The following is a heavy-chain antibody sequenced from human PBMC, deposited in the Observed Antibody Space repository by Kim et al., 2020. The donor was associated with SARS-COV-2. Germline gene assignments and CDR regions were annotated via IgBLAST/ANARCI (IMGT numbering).Heavy chain of an antibody. D-gene: IGHD4-17*01. CDR1: GASMSGY. J-gene: IGHJ3*01. V-gene: IGHV4-59*08. CDR2: VYHTGSA. Sequence: SETLSLTCAVSGASMSGYWSWIRQPPGKSPEWIAYVYHTGSASYNPSLKSRATMSIDTSTKHISLKLTSLTAADTAISYCARLDYGDYNEAFDLWGPGT. CDR3: ARLDYGDYNEAFDL.